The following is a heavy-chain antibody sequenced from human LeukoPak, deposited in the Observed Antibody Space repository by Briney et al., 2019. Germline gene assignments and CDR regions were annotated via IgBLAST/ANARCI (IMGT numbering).Heavy chain of an antibody. CDR1: GYSFTDYW. Sequence: GESLKISCKGYGYSFTDYWIALVRQKPGKGLEWMGIVYPGDSDTRYSPSFQGQVTISADESISTAYLQWSSLKASDTAMYYCASQVFGGGYLLFWGQGTLVTVSS. J-gene: IGHJ4*02. V-gene: IGHV5-51*01. CDR2: VYPGDSDT. D-gene: IGHD2-21*01. CDR3: ASQVFGGGYLLF.